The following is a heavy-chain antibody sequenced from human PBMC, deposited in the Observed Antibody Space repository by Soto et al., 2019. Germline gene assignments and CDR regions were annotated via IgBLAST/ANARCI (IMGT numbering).Heavy chain of an antibody. CDR3: ERVRGGHRLLRGTFDY. D-gene: IGHD2-2*01. CDR1: GYTFTSYG. CDR2: ISAYNGNT. V-gene: IGHV1-18*01. J-gene: IGHJ4*02. Sequence: QVQLVQSGAEVKKPGASVKVSCKAPGYTFTSYGISWVRQAPGQGLEWMGWISAYNGNTNYAQKLQGRVTMTTDTATSTAYMELGSLSFDDTAVYFCERVRGGHRLLRGTFDYWGQGTLVTVSS.